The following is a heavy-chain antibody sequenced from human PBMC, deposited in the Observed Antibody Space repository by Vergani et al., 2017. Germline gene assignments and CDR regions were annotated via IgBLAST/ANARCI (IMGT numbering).Heavy chain of an antibody. CDR3: AKDLSSGWTVFDY. J-gene: IGHJ4*02. Sequence: VQLVESGGGLVQPGGSLRLSCAASGFTFSSYSMNWVRQAPGKGLEWVAVISYDGSNKYYADSVKGRFTISRDNSKNTLYLQMNSLRAEDTAVYYCAKDLSSGWTVFDYWGQGTLVTVSS. CDR1: GFTFSSYS. CDR2: ISYDGSNK. D-gene: IGHD6-19*01. V-gene: IGHV3-30*18.